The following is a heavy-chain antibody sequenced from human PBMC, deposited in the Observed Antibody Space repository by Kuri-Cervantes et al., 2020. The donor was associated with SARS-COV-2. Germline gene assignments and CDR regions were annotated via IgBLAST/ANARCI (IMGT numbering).Heavy chain of an antibody. J-gene: IGHJ6*02. Sequence: LSCSVSGGSISSRSYYWGWIRQPPGKGLEWIGSIYYSGSTNYNPTLKSRVTISVDTSTNQSFLNLTSVTAADTAVYYCARQGGYYGMDVWGQGTTVTVSS. V-gene: IGHV4-39*01. CDR1: GGSISSRSYY. CDR3: ARQGGYYGMDV. CDR2: IYYSGST. D-gene: IGHD3-22*01.